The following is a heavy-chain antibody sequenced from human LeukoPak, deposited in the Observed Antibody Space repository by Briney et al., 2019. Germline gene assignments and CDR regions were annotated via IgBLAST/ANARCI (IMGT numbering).Heavy chain of an antibody. CDR1: GFKFGSYS. CDR2: ISSGGGTL. J-gene: IGHJ4*02. Sequence: GGSLRLSCAVSGFKFGSYSMNWVRQAPGKGLEWVSYISSGGGTLYYADSVKGRFTISRDNAKNSVYLQMNSLRVEDTAVYYCARDRRMTTVTTAGYWGQGTLVTVSS. V-gene: IGHV3-48*01. CDR3: ARDRRMTTVTTAGY. D-gene: IGHD4-17*01.